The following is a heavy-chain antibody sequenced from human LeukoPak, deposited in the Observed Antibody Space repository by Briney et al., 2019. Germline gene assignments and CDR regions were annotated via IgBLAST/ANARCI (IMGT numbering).Heavy chain of an antibody. CDR1: GGSISSSSYY. CDR3: ARHNSRHWYLDL. J-gene: IGHJ2*01. Sequence: SETLSLTCTVSGGSISSSSYYWGWIRQPPGKGLEWIGSIYYSGSTYYNPSLKSRVTISVDTSKNQFSLKLSSVTAADTAVYYCARHNSRHWYLDLWGRGTLVTVSS. V-gene: IGHV4-39*01. CDR2: IYYSGST.